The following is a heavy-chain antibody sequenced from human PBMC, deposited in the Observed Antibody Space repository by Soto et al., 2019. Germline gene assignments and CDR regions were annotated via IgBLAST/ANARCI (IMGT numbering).Heavy chain of an antibody. Sequence: QVQLVQSGAEVKKPGASVKVSCKASGYSFTDYYMHWVRQAPGQGLEWMGWIKPSRGGTNYAQKFQGRFTMTRDTSISTGYMELSRLTSDGTAVYYCAGSRDQRFPSAYWGQGTLVTVSS. CDR2: IKPSRGGT. CDR3: AGSRDQRFPSAY. D-gene: IGHD3-10*01. CDR1: GYSFTDYY. V-gene: IGHV1-2*02. J-gene: IGHJ4*02.